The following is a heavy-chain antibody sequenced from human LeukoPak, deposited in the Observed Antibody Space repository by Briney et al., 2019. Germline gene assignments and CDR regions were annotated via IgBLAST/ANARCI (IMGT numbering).Heavy chain of an antibody. V-gene: IGHV4-38-2*02. CDR2: IYHSGST. Sequence: SETLSLTCAVSGYSISSGYYWGWIRQPPGKGLEWVGSIYHSGSTYYNPSLKSRVTISVDTSKNQFSLKLSSVTAADTAVYYCARDLRFLEWLPNYDAFDIWGQGTMVTASS. J-gene: IGHJ3*02. D-gene: IGHD3-3*01. CDR1: GYSISSGYY. CDR3: ARDLRFLEWLPNYDAFDI.